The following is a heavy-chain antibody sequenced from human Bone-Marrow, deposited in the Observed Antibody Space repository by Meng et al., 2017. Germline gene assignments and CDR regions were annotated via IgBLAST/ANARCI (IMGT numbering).Heavy chain of an antibody. CDR3: GRGSTGAFDL. V-gene: IGHV4-59*13. D-gene: IGHD1-14*01. CDR1: GASISSSY. Sequence: SETLSLTCTVSGASISSSYWSWIRQPPGKAPEWIGYTHYSGTATYNPSLKSRVTISVDTSKNHFSLKLSSVTAADTAIYYCGRGSTGAFDLWGQGILVTVSS. J-gene: IGHJ5*02. CDR2: THYSGTA.